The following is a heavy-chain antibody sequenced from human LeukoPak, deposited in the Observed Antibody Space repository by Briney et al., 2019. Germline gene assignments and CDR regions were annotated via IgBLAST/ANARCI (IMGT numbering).Heavy chain of an antibody. CDR1: GFTFSDYS. D-gene: IGHD1-1*01. Sequence: GGSLRLSCAASGFTFSDYSMNWVRQAPGKGLEWVSYISGSSNYIYYADSVKGRFTISRDNAKTSVYLQMNSLRAEDTAVYFGGGEPGGGYMDYWGKGTLVTVSS. V-gene: IGHV3-21*01. CDR3: GGEPGGGYMDY. J-gene: IGHJ4*02. CDR2: ISGSSNYI.